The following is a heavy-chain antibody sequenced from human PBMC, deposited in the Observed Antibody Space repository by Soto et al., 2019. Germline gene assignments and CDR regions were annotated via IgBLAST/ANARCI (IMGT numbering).Heavy chain of an antibody. J-gene: IGHJ4*02. CDR2: ISSSGSTI. V-gene: IGHV3-48*03. CDR3: ARWDPLWGTLVY. Sequence: GGSLKLSCAASGVTLSSYEMNWVRQAPGKGLEWVSYISSSGSTIYYADSVKGRFTISRDNAKNSLYLQMNSLRAEDTAVYYCARWDPLWGTLVYWGQGTLVTVSS. D-gene: IGHD3-16*01. CDR1: GVTLSSYE.